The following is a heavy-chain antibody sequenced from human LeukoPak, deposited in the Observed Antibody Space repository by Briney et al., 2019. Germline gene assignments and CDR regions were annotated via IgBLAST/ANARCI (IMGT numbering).Heavy chain of an antibody. D-gene: IGHD3-3*01. CDR3: AKEPIITIFGVGSMDV. Sequence: GGSLRLSCAVSGFSVTRNYVSWVRQAPGKGLEWDSLMYSGGGTSYADSVKGRFTISRDTSKNTLYLQMNSLRAEDTAVYYCAKEPIITIFGVGSMDVWGQGTTVTVSS. CDR1: GFSVTRNY. J-gene: IGHJ6*02. V-gene: IGHV3-53*01. CDR2: MYSGGGT.